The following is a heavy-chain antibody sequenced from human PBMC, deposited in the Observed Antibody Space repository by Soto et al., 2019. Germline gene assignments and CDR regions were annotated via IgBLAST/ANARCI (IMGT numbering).Heavy chain of an antibody. D-gene: IGHD5-12*01. Sequence: PSETLSLTCTVSGGSISSGGYYWSWIRQHPGKGLEWIGYIYYSGSTYYNPSLKSRVTISVDTSKNQFSLKLSSVTAADTAVYYCARARGWVATIISWFDPWGQGTLVTVSS. J-gene: IGHJ5*02. V-gene: IGHV4-31*03. CDR3: ARARGWVATIISWFDP. CDR2: IYYSGST. CDR1: GGSISSGGYY.